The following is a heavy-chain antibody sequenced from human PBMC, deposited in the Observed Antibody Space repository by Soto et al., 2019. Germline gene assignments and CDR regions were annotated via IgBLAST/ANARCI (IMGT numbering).Heavy chain of an antibody. D-gene: IGHD4-17*01. Sequence: EVQLVGSGGGLVQPGGSLRPSCAASGFSISSYSMNWVRQARGKGLEWVSYINSASSTIHYADSVRGRFTISRDNAKNSLYLQMNSLRDEDAALYYCESYYGHKYYFDSWGQGTLVTVSS. CDR3: ESYYGHKYYFDS. CDR1: GFSISSYS. J-gene: IGHJ4*02. CDR2: INSASSTI. V-gene: IGHV3-48*02.